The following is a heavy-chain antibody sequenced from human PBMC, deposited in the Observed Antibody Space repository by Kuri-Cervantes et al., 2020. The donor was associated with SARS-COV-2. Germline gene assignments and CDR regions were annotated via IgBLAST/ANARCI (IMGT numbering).Heavy chain of an antibody. CDR3: ARSAVVTAIDAFDI. CDR1: GFTFSNYA. V-gene: IGHV3-48*04. CDR2: ISSSSRTI. J-gene: IGHJ3*02. D-gene: IGHD2-21*02. Sequence: GGSLRLSCAASGFTFSNYAMTWVRQAPGKGLEWVSYISSSSRTIYYADSVKGRFSISRDNAKNSLFLQISSLRAEDTAVYYCARSAVVTAIDAFDIWGQGTMVTVSS.